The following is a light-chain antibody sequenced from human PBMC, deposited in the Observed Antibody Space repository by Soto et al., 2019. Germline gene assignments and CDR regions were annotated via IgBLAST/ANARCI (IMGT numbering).Light chain of an antibody. V-gene: IGKV1-9*01. Sequence: DIQLTQSPSFLSASVGDRVTITCRASQGISSHLVWYQQKPGKAPQLLIYAASTLQSGVPSRFSGGGSGTEFTLTISSLQPEDFAVYYCQQLDSYPHTFGQGTNLNIK. J-gene: IGKJ2*01. CDR1: QGISSH. CDR2: AAS. CDR3: QQLDSYPHT.